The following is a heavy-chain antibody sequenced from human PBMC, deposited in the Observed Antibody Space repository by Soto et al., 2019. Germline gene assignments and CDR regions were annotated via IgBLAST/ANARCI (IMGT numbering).Heavy chain of an antibody. CDR1: GFTFSSYE. D-gene: IGHD6-25*01. CDR3: ARAAANYYYYGMDV. V-gene: IGHV3-48*03. CDR2: ISSSGSDR. J-gene: IGHJ6*02. Sequence: EVQVVESGGGLVQPGGSLRLSCAASGFTFSSYEMNWVRQAPGKGLEWVSYISSSGSDRYYADSVRGRFTISRGNAKNSLYLKMNSLRAEDTGVYYCARAAANYYYYGMDVWGQGTTVTVSS.